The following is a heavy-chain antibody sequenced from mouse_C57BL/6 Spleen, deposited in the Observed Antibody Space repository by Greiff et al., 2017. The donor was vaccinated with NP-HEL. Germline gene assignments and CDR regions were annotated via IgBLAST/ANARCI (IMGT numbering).Heavy chain of an antibody. J-gene: IGHJ1*03. CDR2: INPNNGGN. CDR3: ARAHHYYGSSYGYFDV. Sequence: EVQLQQSGPELVKPGASVKMSCKASGYTFPDYNMHWVKQSHGESLEWIGYINPNNGGNSYNQKFKGKAKWTVNKSSSTAYMELRSLTSEDSAVYYCARAHHYYGSSYGYFDVWGTGTTVTVSS. CDR1: GYTFPDYN. V-gene: IGHV1-22*01. D-gene: IGHD1-1*01.